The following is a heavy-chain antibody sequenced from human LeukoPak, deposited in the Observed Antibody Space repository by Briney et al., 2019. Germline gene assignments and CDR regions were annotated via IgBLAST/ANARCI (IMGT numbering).Heavy chain of an antibody. D-gene: IGHD3-10*01. J-gene: IGHJ4*02. CDR3: GGWVGH. V-gene: IGHV3-53*01. CDR1: GFTVSSNF. Sequence: GGSLRLSCAASGFTVSSNFMSWVRQAPGKGLEWVSIIYSGGNTYYADSVKGRFTISRDNSKNTLYLQMNSLRAEDTAVFYCGGWVGHWGQGTLVTVSS. CDR2: IYSGGNT.